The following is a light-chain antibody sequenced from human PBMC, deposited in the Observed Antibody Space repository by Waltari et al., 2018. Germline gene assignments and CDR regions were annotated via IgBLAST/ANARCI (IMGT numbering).Light chain of an antibody. J-gene: IGKJ3*01. CDR1: QSVYNY. V-gene: IGKV3-11*01. Sequence: EIVLTQSPATLSLSPGERATLSCRASQSVYNYLPWYQQKPGQAPRLLIYDSSNRATGIPARLSGSVSGTDFTLTISSLEPEDFAVYYCQQRSHWPRTFGPGTKVDIK. CDR2: DSS. CDR3: QQRSHWPRT.